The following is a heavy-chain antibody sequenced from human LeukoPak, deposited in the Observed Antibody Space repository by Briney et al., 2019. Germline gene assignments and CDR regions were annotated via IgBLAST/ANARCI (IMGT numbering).Heavy chain of an antibody. V-gene: IGHV1-69*13. Sequence: SVKVSCKASGGTFSSYAISWVRQAPGQGLEWMGGIIPIFGTANYAQKFQGRVTITADESTSTAYMELSSLRSEDTAVYYCARGMGVLWFGKSETGAFDIWGQGTMVTVSS. D-gene: IGHD3-10*01. CDR1: GGTFSSYA. CDR2: IIPIFGTA. J-gene: IGHJ3*02. CDR3: ARGMGVLWFGKSETGAFDI.